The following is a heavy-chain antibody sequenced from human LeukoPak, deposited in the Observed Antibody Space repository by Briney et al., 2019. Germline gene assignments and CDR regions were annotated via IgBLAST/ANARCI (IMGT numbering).Heavy chain of an antibody. Sequence: YADSVKGRFTISRDNAKTSLCLQMNSLRAEDTAVYYCAVVEPFDYWGQGTLVTVSS. CDR3: AVVEPFDY. D-gene: IGHD2-15*01. V-gene: IGHV3-11*01. J-gene: IGHJ4*02.